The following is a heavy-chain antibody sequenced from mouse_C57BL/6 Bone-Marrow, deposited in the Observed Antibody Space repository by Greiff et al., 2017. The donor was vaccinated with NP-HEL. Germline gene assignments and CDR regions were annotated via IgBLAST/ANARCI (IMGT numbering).Heavy chain of an antibody. Sequence: QVQLQQPGAELVKPGASVKLSCKASGYTFTSYWMHWVKQRPGQGLEWIGMIHPNSGSTNYNEKFKSKATLTVDKSSSTAYMQLSSLTSEDSAVYYCARDGGNPSYWYFEVWGTGTTVTVSS. J-gene: IGHJ1*03. CDR1: GYTFTSYW. CDR3: ARDGGNPSYWYFEV. CDR2: IHPNSGST. V-gene: IGHV1-64*01. D-gene: IGHD1-1*02.